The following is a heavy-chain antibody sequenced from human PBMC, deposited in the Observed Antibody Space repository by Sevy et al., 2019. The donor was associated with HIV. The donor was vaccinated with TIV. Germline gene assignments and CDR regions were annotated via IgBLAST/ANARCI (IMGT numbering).Heavy chain of an antibody. V-gene: IGHV3-7*01. D-gene: IGHD3-22*01. CDR1: GFTFSSYW. CDR2: IRQDGSEK. Sequence: GGSPRLSCAASGFTFSSYWMTWVRQAPGKGLEWVANIRQDGSEKFYVDSVKGRFTISRDNAKNSLYLQMNSLRAEDTAMYYCASYYDGSGYRDAFDIWGQGTMVTVSS. CDR3: ASYYDGSGYRDAFDI. J-gene: IGHJ3*02.